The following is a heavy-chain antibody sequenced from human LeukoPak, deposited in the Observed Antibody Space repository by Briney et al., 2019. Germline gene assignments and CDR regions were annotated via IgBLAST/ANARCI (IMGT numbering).Heavy chain of an antibody. CDR3: AKWGDYDVLTGYYVSDY. V-gene: IGHV3-23*01. Sequence: GGSLRLSCATSGFTFSNYAMSWVRQAPGKGLEWVSAITGSGGNTYYADSVKGRFTISRDNSKNTVFLQMNSLRAEDTAVYYCAKWGDYDVLTGYYVSDYWGQGTLVTVSS. D-gene: IGHD3-9*01. J-gene: IGHJ4*02. CDR1: GFTFSNYA. CDR2: ITGSGGNT.